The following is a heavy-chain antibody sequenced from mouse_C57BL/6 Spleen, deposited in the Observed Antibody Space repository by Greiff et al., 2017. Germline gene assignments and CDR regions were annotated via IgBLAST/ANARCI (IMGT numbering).Heavy chain of an antibody. CDR2: IDPEDGET. V-gene: IGHV14-2*01. CDR1: GFNIKDYY. CDR3: AELFEGFAY. J-gene: IGHJ3*01. Sequence: VQLQQSGAELVKPGASVKLSCTASGFNIKDYYMHWVKQRTEQGLEWIGRIDPEDGETKYAPTFQGKATITADTSSNTAYLQLSSLTSEDTAVYYCAELFEGFAYWGQGTLVTVSA.